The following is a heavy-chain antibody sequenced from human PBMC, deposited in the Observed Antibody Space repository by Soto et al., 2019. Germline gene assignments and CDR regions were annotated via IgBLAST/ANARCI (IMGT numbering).Heavy chain of an antibody. J-gene: IGHJ5*02. V-gene: IGHV4-39*01. CDR3: ARSSYYDFWSGYYPNWFDP. CDR2: IYYSGST. D-gene: IGHD3-3*01. Sequence: SETLSLTCTVSGGSIGSSSYYWGWIRQPPGKGLEWIGSIYYSGSTYYNPSLKSRVTISVDTSKNQFSLKLSSVTAADTAVYYCARSSYYDFWSGYYPNWFDPWGQGTLVTVSS. CDR1: GGSIGSSSYY.